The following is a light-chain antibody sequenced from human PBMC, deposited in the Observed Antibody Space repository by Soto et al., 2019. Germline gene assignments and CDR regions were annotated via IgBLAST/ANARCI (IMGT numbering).Light chain of an antibody. CDR2: GAS. CDR1: QSVSSSY. Sequence: EIVLTQSPGTLSLSPGERATLSCRTSQSVSSSYLAWYQQKPGQAPRLLIYGASSRPTGIPDRFSGSGSGTDFTLTISRLEAEDFAVYYCQQYDRSPRTFGQGTKVDIK. J-gene: IGKJ1*01. V-gene: IGKV3-20*01. CDR3: QQYDRSPRT.